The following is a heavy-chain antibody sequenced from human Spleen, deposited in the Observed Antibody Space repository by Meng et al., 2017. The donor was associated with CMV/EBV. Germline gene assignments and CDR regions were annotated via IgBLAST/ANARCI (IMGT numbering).Heavy chain of an antibody. CDR3: ASSIINYYYYGMDV. D-gene: IGHD3-10*01. V-gene: IGHV3-19*01. CDR1: GFTFSNSD. CDR2: VSWNGSRT. Sequence: GESLKISCAASGFTFSNSDMNWVRQAPGKGLEWVSGVSWNGSRTHYADSVKGRFTISRDNSKNTLYLQINSLRAEDTAVYYCASSIINYYYYGMDVWGQGTTVTVSS. J-gene: IGHJ6*02.